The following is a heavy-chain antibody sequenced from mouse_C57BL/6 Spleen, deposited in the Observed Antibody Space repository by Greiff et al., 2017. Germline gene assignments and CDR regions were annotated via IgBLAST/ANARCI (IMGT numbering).Heavy chain of an antibody. Sequence: QVQLQQSGPELVKPGASVKLSCKASGYTFTSYDINWVQQRPGQGLEWIGWIYPRDGSTKYHEKFKGKATLTVDTSSSTAYMELHSLTSEDSAVYFCARSDYYGSRGWYFDVWGTGTTVTVSS. D-gene: IGHD1-1*01. CDR1: GYTFTSYD. CDR2: IYPRDGST. CDR3: ARSDYYGSRGWYFDV. J-gene: IGHJ1*03. V-gene: IGHV1-85*01.